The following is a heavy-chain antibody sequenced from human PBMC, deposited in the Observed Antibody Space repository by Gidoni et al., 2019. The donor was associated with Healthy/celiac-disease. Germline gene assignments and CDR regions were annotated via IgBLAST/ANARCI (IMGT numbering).Heavy chain of an antibody. CDR2: ISYDGSNK. Sequence: VQLVESGGGVVQPGRSLRLSCAASGFTFSSYGMHWVRQAPGKGLEWVAVISYDGSNKYYADSVKGRFTISRDNSKNTLYLQMNSLRAEDTAVYYCATPLLTMAFDYWGQGTLVTVSS. V-gene: IGHV3-30*03. J-gene: IGHJ4*02. CDR3: ATPLLTMAFDY. CDR1: GFTFSSYG. D-gene: IGHD3-10*01.